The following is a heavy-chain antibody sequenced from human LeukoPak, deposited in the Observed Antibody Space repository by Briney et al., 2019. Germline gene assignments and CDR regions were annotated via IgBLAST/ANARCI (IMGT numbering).Heavy chain of an antibody. Sequence: SETLSLTCTVSGGSISSYYWSWIRQPPGKGLEWIGYFYYSGSTNYNPSLKSRVTISVDTSKNQFSLKLSSVTAADTAVYYCARPDPQYDILIGPMINWGQGTLVTVSS. CDR2: FYYSGST. J-gene: IGHJ4*02. D-gene: IGHD3-9*01. V-gene: IGHV4-59*08. CDR3: ARPDPQYDILIGPMIN. CDR1: GGSISSYY.